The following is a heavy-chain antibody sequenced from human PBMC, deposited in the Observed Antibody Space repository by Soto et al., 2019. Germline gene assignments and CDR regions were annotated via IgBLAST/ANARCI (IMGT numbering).Heavy chain of an antibody. CDR2: ISAYNGNT. CDR3: AGERGPEGYDSRGYYRHPLDI. J-gene: IGHJ3*02. Sequence: TPVKASCKASGYTLTSYGISWVRQAPGQGLEWMGWISAYNGNTNYAQKLQVRVTITTDTSTSTAYMELRNLRSDDTAVYYCAGERGPEGYDSRGYYRHPLDIWGRGTMVTVSS. V-gene: IGHV1-18*01. D-gene: IGHD3-22*01. CDR1: GYTLTSYG.